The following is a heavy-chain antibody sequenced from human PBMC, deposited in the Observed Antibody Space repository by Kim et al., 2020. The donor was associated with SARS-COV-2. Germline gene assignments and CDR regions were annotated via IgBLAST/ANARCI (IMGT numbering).Heavy chain of an antibody. D-gene: IGHD1-26*01. CDR2: SDAGDGGDDEA. CDR1: GFSLSDLS. V-gene: IGHV1-24*01. CDR3: ATPNDDTGSSLDFWGQGTPVIVSSGMDV. J-gene: IGHJ6*02. Sequence: ASVKVSCKVSGFSLSDLSIHWVRQAPGEGLEWMGASDAGDGGDDEAIYAQRFQGRVRMTGDTSTDTAHMELISLISEDTAVYYCATPNDDTGSSLDFWGQGTPVIVSSGMDVWGQGTTVTVSS.